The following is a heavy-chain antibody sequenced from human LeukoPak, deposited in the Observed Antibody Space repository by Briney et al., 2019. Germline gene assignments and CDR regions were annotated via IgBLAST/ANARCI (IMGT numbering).Heavy chain of an antibody. D-gene: IGHD4-17*01. J-gene: IGHJ4*02. CDR3: ASYDYGDYVYYY. CDR1: GGSFSSYY. Sequence: SETLSLTCAVYGGSFSSYYWSWIRQPPGKGLEWIGYIYYSGSTNYNPSLKSRVTISVDTSKNQFSLKLSSVTAADTAVYYCASYDYGDYVYYYWGQGTLVTVSS. CDR2: IYYSGST. V-gene: IGHV4-59*01.